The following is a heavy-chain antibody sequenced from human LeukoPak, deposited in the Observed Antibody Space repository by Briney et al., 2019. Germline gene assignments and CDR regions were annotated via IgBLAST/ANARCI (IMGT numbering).Heavy chain of an antibody. CDR2: IYYSGST. D-gene: IGHD2-21*02. J-gene: IGHJ6*02. CDR1: GGSISSGDYY. Sequence: KPSETLSLTCTVSGGSISSGDYYWSWIRQPPGKGLEWIGYIYYSGSTYYNPSLKSRVTISVDTSKNQFSLKLSSVTAADTAVYYCARDRVVVTAKTYYYYGMDVWGQGTTVTVSS. CDR3: ARDRVVVTAKTYYYYGMDV. V-gene: IGHV4-30-4*01.